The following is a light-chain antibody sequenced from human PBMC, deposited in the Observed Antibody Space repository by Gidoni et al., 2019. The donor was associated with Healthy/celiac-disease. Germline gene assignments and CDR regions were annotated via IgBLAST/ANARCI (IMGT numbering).Light chain of an antibody. CDR2: ESF. CDR1: KSVSSSF. V-gene: IGKV3-20*01. CDR3: QNYDTSVMYT. Sequence: EIVVRRVPGTMSSSPWEIANLSCRASKSVSSSFLLWYQQKPGQAPMLLIYESFNRATGIPDRFSGSGSGTDFTITISRLEPEDFAVYHCQNYDTSVMYTFGQGTKLEI. J-gene: IGKJ2*01.